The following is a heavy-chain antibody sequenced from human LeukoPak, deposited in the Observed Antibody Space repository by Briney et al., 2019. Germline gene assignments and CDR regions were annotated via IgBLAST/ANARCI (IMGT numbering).Heavy chain of an antibody. CDR3: ARDLPYCSSTSCYRGYFDY. J-gene: IGHJ4*02. Sequence: ASVKVSCKASGGTFSSYAISWVRQAPGQGLEWIGWIVVASDNTNSAQKFQERVTITRDMSTGTAYMELSSLRSDDTAVYYCARDLPYCSSTSCYRGYFDYWGQGTLVTVSS. CDR1: GGTFSSYA. D-gene: IGHD2-2*02. V-gene: IGHV1-58*02. CDR2: IVVASDNT.